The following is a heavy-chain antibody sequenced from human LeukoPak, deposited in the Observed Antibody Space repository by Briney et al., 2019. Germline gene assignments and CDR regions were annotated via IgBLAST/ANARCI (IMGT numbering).Heavy chain of an antibody. CDR2: IIPIFGTA. Sequence: GASVKVSCKASGGTFSSYAISWVRQAPGQGLEWMGGIIPIFGTANYAQKFQGRVTITADESTSTAYMELSSLRSEDTAVYYCALRGYSGYEFDYWGQGTLVTVSS. V-gene: IGHV1-69*13. D-gene: IGHD5-12*01. CDR1: GGTFSSYA. J-gene: IGHJ4*02. CDR3: ALRGYSGYEFDY.